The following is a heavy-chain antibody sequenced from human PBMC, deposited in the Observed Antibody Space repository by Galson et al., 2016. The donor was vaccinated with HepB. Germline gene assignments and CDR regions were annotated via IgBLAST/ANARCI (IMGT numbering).Heavy chain of an antibody. CDR2: IWYDGGKK. J-gene: IGHJ4*02. V-gene: IGHV3-33*01. CDR1: GFTFSSYG. D-gene: IGHD2-2*01. Sequence: SLRLSCAASGFTFSSYGMHWVRQAPGKGLEWVAVIWYDGGKKYYADSVKGRFAISRDNSKNTLYLQMNSLRAEDTAVYYCASACSSTTCYGDFDYWGQRTLVTVSS. CDR3: ASACSSTTCYGDFDY.